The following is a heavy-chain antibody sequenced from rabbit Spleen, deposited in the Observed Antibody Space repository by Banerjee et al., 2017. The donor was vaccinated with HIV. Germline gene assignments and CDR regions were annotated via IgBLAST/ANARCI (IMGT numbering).Heavy chain of an antibody. D-gene: IGHD8-1*01. V-gene: IGHV1S45*01. CDR1: GFSFSNKAV. CDR3: ARDARTSFSTYGMDL. J-gene: IGHJ6*01. Sequence: QEQLVESRGGLVKPGASLTLTCKASGFSFSNKAVMCWVRQAPGKGLEWIASIYAGSSGSTYSATWAKGRFTISKTSSTTVTLQMTSLTVADTATYFCARDARTSFSTYGMDLWGPGTLVTVS. CDR2: IYAGSSGST.